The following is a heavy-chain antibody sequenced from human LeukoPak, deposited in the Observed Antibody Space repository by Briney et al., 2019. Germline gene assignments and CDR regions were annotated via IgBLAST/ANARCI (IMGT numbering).Heavy chain of an antibody. CDR2: IYYSGST. D-gene: IGHD3-22*01. CDR1: GGSISSSSYY. Sequence: KPSETLSLTCTVSGGSISSSSYYWGWIRQPPGKGLEWIGSIYYSGSTYYNPSLKSRVTISVDTSKNQFSLKLSSVTAADTAVYYCARDPSYDSSGYYRLDYWGQGTLVTVSS. J-gene: IGHJ4*02. V-gene: IGHV4-39*07. CDR3: ARDPSYDSSGYYRLDY.